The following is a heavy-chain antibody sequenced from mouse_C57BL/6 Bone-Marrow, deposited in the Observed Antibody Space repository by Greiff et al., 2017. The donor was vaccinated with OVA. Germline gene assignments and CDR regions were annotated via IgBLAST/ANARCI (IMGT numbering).Heavy chain of an antibody. V-gene: IGHV1-85*01. D-gene: IGHD4-1*01. CDR1: GYTFTSYW. Sequence: QVQLQQPGPELVKPGASVKLSCKASGYTFTSYWMHWVKQRPGQGLEWIGWIYPRDGSTKYNEKFKGKATLTVDTSSSTAYMELHSLTSEDSAVYFCARGELTGTPYWGQGTTLTVSS. J-gene: IGHJ2*01. CDR2: IYPRDGST. CDR3: ARGELTGTPY.